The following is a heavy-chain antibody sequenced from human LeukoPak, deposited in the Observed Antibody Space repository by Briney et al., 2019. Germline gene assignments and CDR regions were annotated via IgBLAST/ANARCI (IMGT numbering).Heavy chain of an antibody. V-gene: IGHV6-1*01. D-gene: IGHD6-6*01. CDR3: ARSGRYSSSSWLRVRVYAFDI. J-gene: IGHJ3*02. Sequence: PSQTLSLTCAISGDSVSSNSLTWTWIRQSPSRGLEWLGRTYYRSKWYNDYALSVKGRITINPDTSKNQFSLKLSSVTAADTAVYYCARSGRYSSSSWLRVRVYAFDIWGQGTMVTVSS. CDR2: TYYRSKWYN. CDR1: GDSVSSNSLT.